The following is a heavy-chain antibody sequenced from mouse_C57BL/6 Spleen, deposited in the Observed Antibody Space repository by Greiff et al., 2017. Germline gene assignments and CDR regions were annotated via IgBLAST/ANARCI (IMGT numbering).Heavy chain of an antibody. CDR1: GYTFTSYT. J-gene: IGHJ4*01. CDR2: ITPSRGYT. Sequence: QVQLQQSGAELARPGASVKMSCKASGYTFTSYTMHWVKQRPGQGLEWIGYITPSRGYTKYNQKFKDKATLTADKSSSTASMQLTSLTSEDSAMYSCARSGTALARIDYWGQLASATVSS. V-gene: IGHV1-4*01. CDR3: ARSGTALARIDY. D-gene: IGHD3-1*01.